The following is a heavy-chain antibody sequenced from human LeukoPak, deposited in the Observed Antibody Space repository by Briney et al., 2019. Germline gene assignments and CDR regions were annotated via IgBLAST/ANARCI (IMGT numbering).Heavy chain of an antibody. CDR2: INQDGTEK. Sequence: PGGSLRLSCAASGFNFDDFGMSWVHQAPGKGLEWVANINQDGTEKYYVDSVKGRFTISRDNAKNSLYLQMNSLRAEDTAVYYCAADYYESSGFRYYYYMDVWGKGTTVTISS. D-gene: IGHD3-22*01. CDR3: AADYYESSGFRYYYYMDV. J-gene: IGHJ6*03. CDR1: GFNFDDFG. V-gene: IGHV3-7*01.